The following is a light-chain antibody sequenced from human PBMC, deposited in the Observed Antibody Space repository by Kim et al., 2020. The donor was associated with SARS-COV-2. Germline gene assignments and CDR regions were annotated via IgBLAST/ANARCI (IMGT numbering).Light chain of an antibody. CDR3: CSYAGSYTDV. V-gene: IGLV2-11*01. J-gene: IGLJ1*01. CDR2: DVS. Sequence: GQSVTISCTGTSSDVGGYNYVSWYQQHPGKAPKLMIYDVSKRPSGVPDRFSGSKSGNTASLTISGLQAEDEADYYCCSYAGSYTDVFGTGTKVTVL. CDR1: SSDVGGYNY.